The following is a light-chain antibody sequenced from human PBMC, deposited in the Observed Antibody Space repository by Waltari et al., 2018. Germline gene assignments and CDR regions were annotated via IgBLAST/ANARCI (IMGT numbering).Light chain of an antibody. J-gene: IGKJ5*01. CDR1: QGITSW. V-gene: IGKV1-12*01. CDR2: DGY. Sequence: DLLMTQSPSSVSASVGDAVTITCRASQGITSWLAWYQQKPGKTPNLLIYDGYSLQSGVPSRFSGSGSGTVFSLTISSLQPEDFATYYCQQASSFPITFGQGTRLEIK. CDR3: QQASSFPIT.